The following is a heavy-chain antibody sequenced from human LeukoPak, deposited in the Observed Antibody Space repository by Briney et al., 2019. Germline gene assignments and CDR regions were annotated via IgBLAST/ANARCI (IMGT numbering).Heavy chain of an antibody. J-gene: IGHJ4*02. Sequence: GGSLRLSCAASGFTFSSHGMHWVRQAPGKGLEWVSIISNDGSDEDYVDPVKGRFTISRDNSKNTLHLQMNSLRAEDTAVYYCARGCATPYCFLIDYWGQGTLVTVSS. CDR2: ISNDGSDE. CDR3: ARGCATPYCFLIDY. D-gene: IGHD2-21*01. V-gene: IGHV3-30*03. CDR1: GFTFSSHG.